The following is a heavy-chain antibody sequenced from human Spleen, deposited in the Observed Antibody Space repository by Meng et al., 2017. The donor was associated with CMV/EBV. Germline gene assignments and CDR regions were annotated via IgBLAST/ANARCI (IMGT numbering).Heavy chain of an antibody. J-gene: IGHJ4*02. D-gene: IGHD3-10*01. CDR1: GFTLRNGG. CDR3: AKGLSGSGSFDY. Sequence: AASGFTLRNGGMRWGREAPGEGLGGVAVIWYDGSDEYYADSVKGRFTISRDNSKYTLYLQMNSLRAEDTAVYYCAKGLSGSGSFDYWGQGTLVTVSS. CDR2: IWYDGSDE. V-gene: IGHV3-33*06.